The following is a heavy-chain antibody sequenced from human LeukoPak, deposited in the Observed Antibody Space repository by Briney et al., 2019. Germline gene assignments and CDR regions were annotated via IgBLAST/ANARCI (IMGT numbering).Heavy chain of an antibody. CDR2: ISYDGSNK. Sequence: PGGSLRLSCAASGFTFSTSGMHWVRQAPGKGLEWVAVISYDGSNKYYADSTKGRFTISRDNSRNTLYLQMNSLRAEDTAVYYCARGLLYYDSSGWGQGTLVTVS. CDR3: ARGLLYYDSSG. J-gene: IGHJ4*02. V-gene: IGHV3-30*03. D-gene: IGHD3-22*01. CDR1: GFTFSTSG.